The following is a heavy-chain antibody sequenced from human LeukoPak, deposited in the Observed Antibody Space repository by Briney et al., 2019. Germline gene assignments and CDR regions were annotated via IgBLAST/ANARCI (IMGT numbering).Heavy chain of an antibody. CDR3: ATVGYSYGPDY. D-gene: IGHD5-18*01. CDR2: IYPRDGST. CDR1: GYTFTSNY. J-gene: IGHJ4*02. V-gene: IGHV1-46*01. Sequence: ASVKVSCKASGYTFTSNYIHWVRQAPGQGLEWMGMIYPRDGSTSYAQKFQGRVTMTEDTSTDTAYMELSSLRSEDTAVYCCATVGYSYGPDYWGQGTLVTVSS.